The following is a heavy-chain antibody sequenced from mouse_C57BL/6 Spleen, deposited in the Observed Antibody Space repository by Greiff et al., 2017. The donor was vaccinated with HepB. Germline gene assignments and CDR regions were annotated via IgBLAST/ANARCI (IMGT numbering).Heavy chain of an antibody. CDR1: GYTFTDYN. CDR2: INPNNGGT. CDR3: ARGNHYYGSSLYAMDY. J-gene: IGHJ4*01. V-gene: IGHV1-18*01. Sequence: EVQLQQSGPELVKPGASVKIPCKASGYTFTDYNMDWVKQSHGKSLEWIGDINPNNGGTIYNQKFKGKATLTVDKSSSTAYMELRSLTSEDTAVYYGARGNHYYGSSLYAMDYWGQGTSVTVSS. D-gene: IGHD1-1*01.